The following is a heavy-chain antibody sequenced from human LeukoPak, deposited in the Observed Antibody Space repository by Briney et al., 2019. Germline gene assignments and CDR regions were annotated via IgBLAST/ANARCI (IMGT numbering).Heavy chain of an antibody. Sequence: SVKVSCKASGYTFTGYYMHWVRQAPGQGLEWMGRIIPIFGTANYAQKSQGRVTITTDESTSTAYMELSSLRSEDTAVYYCARRGSALRGSGAFDIWGQGTMVTVSS. D-gene: IGHD1-26*01. CDR3: ARRGSALRGSGAFDI. CDR2: IIPIFGTA. CDR1: GYTFTGYY. J-gene: IGHJ3*02. V-gene: IGHV1-69*05.